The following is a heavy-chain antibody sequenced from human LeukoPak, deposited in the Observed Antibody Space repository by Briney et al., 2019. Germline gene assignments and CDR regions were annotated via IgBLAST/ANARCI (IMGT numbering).Heavy chain of an antibody. Sequence: SETLSLTCTVSGGSISSYYWSWIRQPPGKGLEWIGYIYTSGSTNYNPSLKSRVTISVDASKNQFSLKLSSVTAADTAVYYCARLGAYCSSTSCYRSYYYYYMDVWGKGTTVTVSS. CDR1: GGSISSYY. V-gene: IGHV4-4*09. J-gene: IGHJ6*03. CDR3: ARLGAYCSSTSCYRSYYYYYMDV. CDR2: IYTSGST. D-gene: IGHD2-2*01.